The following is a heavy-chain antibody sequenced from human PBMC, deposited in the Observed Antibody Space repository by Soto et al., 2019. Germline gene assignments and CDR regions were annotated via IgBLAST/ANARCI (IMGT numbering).Heavy chain of an antibody. CDR3: GTQGGGGGY. D-gene: IGHD3-16*01. CDR2: IYSGGYT. V-gene: IGHV3-53*01. J-gene: IGHJ4*02. Sequence: EVQLVESGGGLIQPGGSLRLSCAVSGFTVSNNYMSWVRQAPGKGLEGVSVIYSGGYTAYGDSVKGRFTISRDNSKNTLYLQKNGGRADARAVFYGGTQGGGGGYWGQGTLVTVSS. CDR1: GFTVSNNY.